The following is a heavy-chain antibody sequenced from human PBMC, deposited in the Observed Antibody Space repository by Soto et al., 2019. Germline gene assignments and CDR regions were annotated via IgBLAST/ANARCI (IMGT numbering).Heavy chain of an antibody. CDR1: GYTFTSYD. V-gene: IGHV1-8*01. Sequence: ASVKVSCKASGYTFTSYDINWVRQATGQELEWMGWMNPNSGNTGYAQKFQGRVTMTRNTSISTAYMELSSLRSEDTAVYYCARGRNIVVVVAATDDAFDIWGQGTMVTVSS. J-gene: IGHJ3*02. D-gene: IGHD2-15*01. CDR2: MNPNSGNT. CDR3: ARGRNIVVVVAATDDAFDI.